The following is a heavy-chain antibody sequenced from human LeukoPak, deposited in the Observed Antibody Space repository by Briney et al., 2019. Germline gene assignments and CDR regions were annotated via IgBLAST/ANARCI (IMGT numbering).Heavy chain of an antibody. CDR3: ARVSKDSSSWYVIYYGMDV. CDR1: GFTFSSYS. CDR2: ISSSSSTI. Sequence: GGSLRLSCAASGFTFSSYSMNWVRQAPGKGLEWVSYISSSSSTIYYADSVKGRFTISRDNAKNSLYLQMNSLRAEDTAVYYCARVSKDSSSWYVIYYGMDVWGQGTTVTVSS. J-gene: IGHJ6*02. D-gene: IGHD6-13*01. V-gene: IGHV3-48*04.